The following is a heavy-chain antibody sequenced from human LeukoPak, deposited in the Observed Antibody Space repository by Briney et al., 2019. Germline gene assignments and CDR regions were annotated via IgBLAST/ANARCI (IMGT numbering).Heavy chain of an antibody. CDR2: INPNSGGT. CDR3: AGSMVRGVLVAFDI. CDR1: GYTFTCYY. Sequence: ASVKVSCKASGYTFTCYYMHWVRQAPGQGLEWMGWINPNSGGTNYAQKFQGRVTMTRDTSISTAYMELSRLRSDDTAVYYCAGSMVRGVLVAFDIWGQGTMVTVSS. J-gene: IGHJ3*02. D-gene: IGHD3-10*01. V-gene: IGHV1-2*02.